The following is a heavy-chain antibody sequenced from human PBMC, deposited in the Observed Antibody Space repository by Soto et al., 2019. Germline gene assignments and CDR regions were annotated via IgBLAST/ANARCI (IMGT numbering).Heavy chain of an antibody. J-gene: IGHJ4*02. Sequence: EVQLVESGGGVVQPGGSLSLACAASGFTFSSYWMHWVRQAPGKGLVWVSRIHSDGSSTSYADAVNGRFTISRGDAKNTLYLQMTSLRAEDTAVYYCARDQDQPGASAYWGQGTLVTVSS. D-gene: IGHD2-2*01. V-gene: IGHV3-74*01. CDR2: IHSDGSST. CDR3: ARDQDQPGASAY. CDR1: GFTFSSYW.